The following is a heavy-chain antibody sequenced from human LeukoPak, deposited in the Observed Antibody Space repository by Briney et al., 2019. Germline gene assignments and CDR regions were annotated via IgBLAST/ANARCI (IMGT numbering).Heavy chain of an antibody. J-gene: IGHJ6*02. CDR2: INHSGST. CDR1: GGSFSGYY. Sequence: SETLSLTCAVYGGSFSGYYWSWIRQPPGKGREWIGEINHSGSTNYNPSLKSRVTISVDTSKNQFSLKLSSVTAADTAVYYCEYSYGREYYYYGMDVWGQGTTVTVSS. CDR3: EYSYGREYYYYGMDV. D-gene: IGHD5-18*01. V-gene: IGHV4-34*01.